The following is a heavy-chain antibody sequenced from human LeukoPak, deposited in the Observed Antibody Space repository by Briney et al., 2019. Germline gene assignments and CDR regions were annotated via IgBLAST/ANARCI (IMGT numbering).Heavy chain of an antibody. V-gene: IGHV4-4*07. CDR1: GGSISSYY. CDR3: ARGGRIAAAGTSRYYYYGMDV. Sequence: PSKTLSLTCTVSGGSISSYYWSWIRQPAGKGLEWIGRIYTSGSTNYNPSLKSRVTMSVDTSKNQLSLKLSSVTAADTAVYYCARGGRIAAAGTSRYYYYGMDVWGQGTTVTVSS. D-gene: IGHD6-13*01. CDR2: IYTSGST. J-gene: IGHJ6*02.